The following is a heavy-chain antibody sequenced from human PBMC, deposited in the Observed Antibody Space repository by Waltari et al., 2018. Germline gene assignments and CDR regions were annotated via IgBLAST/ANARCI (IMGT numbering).Heavy chain of an antibody. J-gene: IGHJ4*02. V-gene: IGHV7-4-1*02. D-gene: IGHD3-10*01. Sequence: YTFTSYAMNWVRQAPGQGLEWMGWINTNTGNPTYAQGFTGRFVFSLDTSVSTAYLQISSLKAEDTAVYYCARRADYYGSGGEDYWGQGTLVTVSS. CDR3: ARRADYYGSGGEDY. CDR1: YTFTSYA. CDR2: INTNTGNP.